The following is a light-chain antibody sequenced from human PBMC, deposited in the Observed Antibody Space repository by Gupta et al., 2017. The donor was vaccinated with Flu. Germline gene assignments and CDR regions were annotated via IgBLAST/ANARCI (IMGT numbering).Light chain of an antibody. CDR3: QSYDSSLSGSV. V-gene: IGLV1-40*01. J-gene: IGLJ3*02. CDR1: SSNVGAGYD. CDR2: GNN. Sequence: QSVLTQPPSVSGAPAQTLTISCTASSSNVGAGYDVHSYQQLPGTAPKLLIYGNNNRPSGVPDRFSGSKSGTAASLAITGLQAEDEAHYYCQSYDSSLSGSVFGGGTKLTVL.